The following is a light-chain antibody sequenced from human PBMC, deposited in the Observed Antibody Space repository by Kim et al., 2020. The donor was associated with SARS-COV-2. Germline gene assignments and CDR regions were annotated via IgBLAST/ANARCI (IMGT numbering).Light chain of an antibody. CDR1: QTVSSSY. J-gene: IGKJ1*01. CDR3: QQYGSSPRT. V-gene: IGKV3-20*01. Sequence: YQEEKASLTCRAKQTVSSSYLAWYQQKPGQAPRLLIYGAASRATGVPGRFSGGGSGTDVALTITRREPEDFAVYYCQQYGSSPRTFGQGTKVDIK. CDR2: GAA.